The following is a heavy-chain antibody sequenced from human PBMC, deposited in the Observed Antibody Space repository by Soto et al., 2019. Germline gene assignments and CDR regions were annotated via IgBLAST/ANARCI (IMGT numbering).Heavy chain of an antibody. D-gene: IGHD3-10*01. CDR3: ARDHRTMVRGVIDRDYYYYGMDV. CDR2: TYYRSKWYN. CDR1: GDSVSSNSAA. J-gene: IGHJ6*02. V-gene: IGHV6-1*01. Sequence: SQTLSLTCAISGDSVSSNSAAWNWIRQSPSRGLEWLGRTYYRSKWYNDYAVSVKRRITINPDTSKNKFSLQLNSVTPEDTAVYYCARDHRTMVRGVIDRDYYYYGMDVWGQGTTVTVSS.